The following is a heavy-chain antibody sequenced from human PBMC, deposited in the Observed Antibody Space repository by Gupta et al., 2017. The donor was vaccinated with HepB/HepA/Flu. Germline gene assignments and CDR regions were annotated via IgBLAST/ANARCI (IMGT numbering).Heavy chain of an antibody. CDR1: GFTFSFYE. J-gene: IGHJ4*02. CDR3: ARIPLDFDF. CDR2: ISSSGSTI. Sequence: VQLVESGGGLVQPGGSLRLSCAASGFTFSFYEMNWVRQAPGKGLEWVAYISSSGSTISYADSVKGRFTISRDNAKNSLYLQMHSLRAEDTAVYYCARIPLDFDFWGLGTRVTVSS. V-gene: IGHV3-48*03. D-gene: IGHD2-21*01.